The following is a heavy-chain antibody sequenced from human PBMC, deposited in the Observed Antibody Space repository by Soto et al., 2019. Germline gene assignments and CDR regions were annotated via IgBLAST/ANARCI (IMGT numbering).Heavy chain of an antibody. Sequence: QLHLVQSGAVVKKPGASVTVSCSASGYPVTAYYMHWVRQAPGRGLEWMGGINPATGAAKYTQTFQGRVTMARGTSTGTVFMELGGLTSGDTAVFYCARGGGVGVAGSAAFDMWGQGTLVTVSS. CDR3: ARGGGVGVAGSAAFDM. V-gene: IGHV1-2*02. CDR2: INPATGAA. J-gene: IGHJ3*02. CDR1: GYPVTAYY. D-gene: IGHD3-3*01.